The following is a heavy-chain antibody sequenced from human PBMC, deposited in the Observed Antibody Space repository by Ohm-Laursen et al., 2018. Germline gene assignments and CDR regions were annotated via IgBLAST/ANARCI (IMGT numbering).Heavy chain of an antibody. J-gene: IGHJ4*01. D-gene: IGHD3-22*01. CDR2: IYGGGGT. Sequence: SETLSLTCNVSGGSINSYYWSWIRQHAVKGLEWIGRIYGGGGTHHNPSLESRVTMSVDTSKSQFSLKLSSVTAADTAVYYCARQSPSRNYYDDSGYYGPFDFWGQGTLVTVSS. CDR3: ARQSPSRNYYDDSGYYGPFDF. CDR1: GGSINSYY. V-gene: IGHV4-4*07.